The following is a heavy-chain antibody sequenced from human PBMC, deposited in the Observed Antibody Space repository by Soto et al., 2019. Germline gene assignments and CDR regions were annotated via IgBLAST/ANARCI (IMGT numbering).Heavy chain of an antibody. J-gene: IGHJ6*02. Sequence: QVQLVQSGAEVKKPGSSVKVSCKASGGTFSSYAISWVRQAPGQGLEWMGGIIPIFGTANYAQKFQGRVTITADESTSTAYMELSSLRSEDMAVYYCALYYYDSSGYYPNYYYYGMDVWGQGTTVTVSS. V-gene: IGHV1-69*01. CDR1: GGTFSSYA. D-gene: IGHD3-22*01. CDR3: ALYYYDSSGYYPNYYYYGMDV. CDR2: IIPIFGTA.